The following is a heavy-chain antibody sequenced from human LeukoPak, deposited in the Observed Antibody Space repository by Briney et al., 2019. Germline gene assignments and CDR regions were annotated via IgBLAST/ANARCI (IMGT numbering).Heavy chain of an antibody. CDR3: AKDRQNYSGSGSYYSNWFDP. CDR1: GFTFSSYA. Sequence: GGSLRLSCAASGFTFSSYAMSWVRQAPGKGLEWVSAISGSGGSTYYADSVKGRFTISRDNSKNTLYLQMNSLRAEDTAVYYCAKDRQNYSGSGSYYSNWFDPWGQGTLVTVSS. D-gene: IGHD3-10*01. J-gene: IGHJ5*02. CDR2: ISGSGGST. V-gene: IGHV3-23*01.